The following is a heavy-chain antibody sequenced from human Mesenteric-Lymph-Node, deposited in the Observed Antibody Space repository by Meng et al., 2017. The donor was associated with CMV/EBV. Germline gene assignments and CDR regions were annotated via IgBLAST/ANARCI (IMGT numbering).Heavy chain of an antibody. CDR1: GFSFSTFG. D-gene: IGHD2-2*01. CDR3: ASCSSTSCYGY. V-gene: IGHV3-74*01. CDR2: INSDGSIT. Sequence: GESLKISCAASGFSFSTFGMNWVRQAPGKGLEWVSRINSDGSITSYADSVKGRFTISRDNAKNTLYLEMNSLRAEDTAVYYCASCSSTSCYGYWGQGTLVTVSS. J-gene: IGHJ4*02.